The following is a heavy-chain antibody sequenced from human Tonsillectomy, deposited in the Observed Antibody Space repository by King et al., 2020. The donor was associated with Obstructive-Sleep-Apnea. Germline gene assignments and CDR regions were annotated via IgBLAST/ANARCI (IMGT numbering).Heavy chain of an antibody. CDR2: INHSGST. CDR1: GGSFSGFY. CDR3: ARAYDYVWGSYDY. J-gene: IGHJ4*02. Sequence: VQLQQWGAGLLKPSETLSLTCAVYGGSFSGFYWSWIRQPPGKGLEWIGEINHSGSTNYNPSLKSRVTISVDTSKNQFSLKLSSVTAADTAVYYCARAYDYVWGSYDYWGQGTLVTVSS. V-gene: IGHV4-34*01. D-gene: IGHD3-16*01.